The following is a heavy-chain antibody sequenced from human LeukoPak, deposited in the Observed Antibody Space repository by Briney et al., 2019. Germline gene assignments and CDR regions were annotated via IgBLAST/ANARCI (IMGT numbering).Heavy chain of an antibody. J-gene: IGHJ4*02. V-gene: IGHV3-21*01. D-gene: IGHD5-18*01. CDR1: GFTFSNYA. CDR3: ARDLSYGSQYYFDY. CDR2: ISSSSSYI. Sequence: GGSLRLSCAASGFTFSNYAMSWVRQAPGKGLEWVSSISSSSSYIYYADSVKGRFTISRDNAKNSLYLQMNSLRAEDTAVYYCARDLSYGSQYYFDYWGQGTLVTVSS.